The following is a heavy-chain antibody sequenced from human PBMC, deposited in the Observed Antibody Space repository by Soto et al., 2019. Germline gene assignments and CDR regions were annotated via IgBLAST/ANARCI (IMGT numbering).Heavy chain of an antibody. D-gene: IGHD4-17*01. CDR2: IYHSGST. Sequence: SETLSLTCAVSGGSISSGGYSWSWIRQPPGKGLEWIGYIYHSGSTYYNPSLKSRVTISVDRSKNQFSLKLSSVTAADTAVYYCARLATVVKYYYYGMDVWGQGTTVTVSS. J-gene: IGHJ6*02. CDR1: GGSISSGGYS. V-gene: IGHV4-30-2*01. CDR3: ARLATVVKYYYYGMDV.